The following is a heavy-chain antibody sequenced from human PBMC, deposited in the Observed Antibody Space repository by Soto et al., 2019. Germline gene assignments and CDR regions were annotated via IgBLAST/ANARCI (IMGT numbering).Heavy chain of an antibody. CDR1: GYTFTASG. V-gene: IGHV1-18*01. CDR3: ARWDDYGASDQYHFDQ. D-gene: IGHD4-17*01. J-gene: IGHJ4*02. CDR2: TSIYNGHT. Sequence: ASVKVSCKASGYTFTASGISWVRQAPGQGLEWMGWTSIYNGHTEYSPKFLGRVVMTTDTSADTAYLELKSLRPDDAALYYCARWDDYGASDQYHFDQLGQGTLVTVSS.